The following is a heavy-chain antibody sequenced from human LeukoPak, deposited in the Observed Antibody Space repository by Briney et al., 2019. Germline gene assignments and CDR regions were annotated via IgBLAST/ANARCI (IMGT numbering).Heavy chain of an antibody. D-gene: IGHD5-12*01. CDR3: ARLRRYYFDY. V-gene: IGHV4-38-2*01. CDR2: IYYSGGT. CDR1: GYSISSGYY. J-gene: IGHJ4*02. Sequence: KPSETLSLTCAVSGYSISSGYYWGWIRQPPGKGLEWIGRIYYSGGTYYNPSLKSRVTISVDTSKNQFSLKLSSVTAADTAVYYCARLRRYYFDYWGQGTLVTVSS.